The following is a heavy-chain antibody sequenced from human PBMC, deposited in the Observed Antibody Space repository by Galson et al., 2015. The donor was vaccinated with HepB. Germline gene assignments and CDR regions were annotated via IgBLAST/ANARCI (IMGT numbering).Heavy chain of an antibody. D-gene: IGHD6-13*01. CDR2: INPNSGGT. V-gene: IGHV1-2*06. CDR3: AREVILGSSWDYYYYYMDV. CDR1: GYTFTGYY. Sequence: QSGAEVKKPGESLKISCKGSGYTFTGYYMHWVRQAPGQGLEWMGRINPNSGGTNYAQKFQGRVTMTRDTSISTAYMELSRLRSDDTAVYYCAREVILGSSWDYYYYYMDVWGKGTTVTVSS. J-gene: IGHJ6*03.